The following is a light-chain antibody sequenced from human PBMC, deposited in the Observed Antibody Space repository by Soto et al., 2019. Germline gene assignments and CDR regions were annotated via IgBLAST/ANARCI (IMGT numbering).Light chain of an antibody. J-gene: IGKJ4*02. CDR2: DAS. Sequence: DIQMTQSPSSLSASVGDRVTITCQASEDINNNLNWYQQKPGEAPKLLISDASNFETGVPSRFSGGGSVTHFTFTISSLQPEDIATYYCQHFHNLPVTFGGGTNVEMK. V-gene: IGKV1-33*01. CDR1: EDINNN. CDR3: QHFHNLPVT.